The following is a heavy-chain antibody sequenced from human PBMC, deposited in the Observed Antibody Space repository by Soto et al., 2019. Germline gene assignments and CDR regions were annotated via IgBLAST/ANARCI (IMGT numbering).Heavy chain of an antibody. V-gene: IGHV3-30*03. CDR3: ARDQTPNCGGDCYSPSGLDP. J-gene: IGHJ5*02. CDR2: MSSDGSNK. CDR1: GFIFRSYG. Sequence: QVQLVESGGGVVQPGTSLRLSCAASGFIFRSYGMHWVRQAPGKGLEWVAAMSSDGSNKYYADSVKGRFTISRDNPKNSLYLQMNSLRSEDTAVYYCARDQTPNCGGDCYSPSGLDPRGQGTLVTVSS. D-gene: IGHD2-21*02.